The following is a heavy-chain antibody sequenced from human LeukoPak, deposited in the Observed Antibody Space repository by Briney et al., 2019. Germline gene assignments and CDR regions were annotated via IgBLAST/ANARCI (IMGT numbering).Heavy chain of an antibody. J-gene: IGHJ5*02. V-gene: IGHV1-69*13. CDR3: APWDFGVVHWFDP. D-gene: IGHD3-3*01. CDR1: RGTFSSYA. Sequence: SVKVSCKASRGTFSSYAISWVRQAPGQGLEWMGGIIPIFGTANYAQNLQGRVTITADESTSTPYMELSSLRSEDTAVYYCAPWDFGVVHWFDPWGQGILVTVSS. CDR2: IIPIFGTA.